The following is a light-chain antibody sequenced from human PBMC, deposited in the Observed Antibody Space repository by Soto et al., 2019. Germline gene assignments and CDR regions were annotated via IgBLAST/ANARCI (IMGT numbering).Light chain of an antibody. CDR2: GAA. CDR3: QHSST. V-gene: IGKV3-15*01. J-gene: IGKJ2*02. CDR1: QSVSSN. Sequence: EIVMTQSPATLSVSPGERATLSCRASQSVSSNLAWYQQKPGQAPRLLIYGAATRATGIPARFSGSGSGTEFTLTISSLQSEDFAVYYCQHSSTFGQGTKLEIK.